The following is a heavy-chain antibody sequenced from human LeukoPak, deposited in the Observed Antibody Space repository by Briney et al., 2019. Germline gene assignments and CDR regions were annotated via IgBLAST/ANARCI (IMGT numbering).Heavy chain of an antibody. Sequence: GTSVKVSCKASGFTFTSSAMQCVRQARGQRLEWIGWIVVGSGNTNYAQKFQERVTITRDMSTSTAYMELSSLRSEDTAVYYCAADSDGYNVGDAFDIWGQGRMVTVS. D-gene: IGHD5-24*01. CDR2: IVVGSGNT. V-gene: IGHV1-58*02. CDR1: GFTFTSSA. J-gene: IGHJ3*02. CDR3: AADSDGYNVGDAFDI.